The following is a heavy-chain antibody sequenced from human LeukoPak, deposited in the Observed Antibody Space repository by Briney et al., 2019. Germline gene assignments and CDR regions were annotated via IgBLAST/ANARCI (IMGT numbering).Heavy chain of an antibody. CDR1: GYTFTGYY. V-gene: IGHV1-2*02. J-gene: IGHJ5*02. Sequence: ASVKVSCKASGYTFTGYYMHWVRQAPGQGLEWMGWINPNSGGTNYAQKFQGRVTMTRDTSISTAYMGLSRLRSDDTAVYYCARDLPPGGYYDSSGYINWFDPWGQGTLVTVSS. CDR3: ARDLPPGGYYDSSGYINWFDP. CDR2: INPNSGGT. D-gene: IGHD3-22*01.